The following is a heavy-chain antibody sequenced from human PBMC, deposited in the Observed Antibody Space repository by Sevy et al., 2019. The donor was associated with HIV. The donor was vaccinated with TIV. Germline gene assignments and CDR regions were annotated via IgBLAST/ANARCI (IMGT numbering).Heavy chain of an antibody. Sequence: SETLSLTCTVSGGSISSGDYYWSWIRQPPGKGLEWIGYIYYSGSTYYNPSLKSRVTIPVDTSKNQFSLKLSSVTAADTAVYYCAGELRPRGYWFDPWGQGTLVTVSS. V-gene: IGHV4-30-4*01. J-gene: IGHJ5*02. CDR1: GGSISSGDYY. D-gene: IGHD3-3*01. CDR3: AGELRPRGYWFDP. CDR2: IYYSGST.